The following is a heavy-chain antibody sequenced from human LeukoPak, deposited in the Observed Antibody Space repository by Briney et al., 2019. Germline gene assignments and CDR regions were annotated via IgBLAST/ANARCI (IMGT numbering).Heavy chain of an antibody. J-gene: IGHJ6*02. Sequence: GGSLRLSCAASGFTFSSYAMSWVRQAPGKGLEWVSSISGSGGSTYYADSVKGRFTISRDNSKNTLYLQMNSLRAEDTAVYYCASSGPYCTNGVCYHYYYYYGMDVWGQGTTVTVSS. CDR1: GFTFSSYA. D-gene: IGHD2-8*01. CDR2: ISGSGGST. CDR3: ASSGPYCTNGVCYHYYYYYGMDV. V-gene: IGHV3-23*01.